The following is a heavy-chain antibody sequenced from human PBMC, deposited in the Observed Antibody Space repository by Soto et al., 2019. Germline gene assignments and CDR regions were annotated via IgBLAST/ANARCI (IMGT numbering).Heavy chain of an antibody. D-gene: IGHD6-19*01. J-gene: IGHJ4*01. CDR3: AQVAYSSGWIFDY. V-gene: IGHV3-7*01. Sequence: GGSLRLSCAASGFTFSSYWMSWGRQAPGKGPEWVANIKQDGSEKYYVDSVKGRFTLSRDNAKNSLQLQMNSLRAEDTAIYFCAQVAYSSGWIFDYWGQGTLVTVSS. CDR1: GFTFSSYW. CDR2: IKQDGSEK.